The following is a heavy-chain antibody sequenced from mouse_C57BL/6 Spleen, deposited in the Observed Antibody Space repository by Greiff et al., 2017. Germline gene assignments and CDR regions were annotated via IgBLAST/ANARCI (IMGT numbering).Heavy chain of an antibody. V-gene: IGHV1-15*01. CDR1: GYTFTDYE. D-gene: IGHD1-1*01. CDR2: IDPETGGT. J-gene: IGHJ4*01. CDR3: TRWLNYYGSRGAMDY. Sequence: VQLQESGAELVRPGASVTLSCKASGYTFTDYEMHWVKQTPVHGLEWIGAIDPETGGTAYNQKFKGKAILTADKSSSTAYMELRSLTSEDSAVYYCTRWLNYYGSRGAMDYWGQGTSVTVSS.